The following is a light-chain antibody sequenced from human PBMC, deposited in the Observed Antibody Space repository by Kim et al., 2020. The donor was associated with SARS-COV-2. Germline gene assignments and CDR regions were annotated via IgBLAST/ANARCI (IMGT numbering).Light chain of an antibody. V-gene: IGKV1-8*01. CDR3: QQYYSYPIT. CDR1: QGISSY. Sequence: ASTGDRVTITCRASQGISSYLAWYQQKPGKAPKLLINTASTLQSGVPSRFSGSGSGTDFTLTISCLQSEDVATYYCQQYYSYPITFGPGTKVDIK. CDR2: TAS. J-gene: IGKJ3*01.